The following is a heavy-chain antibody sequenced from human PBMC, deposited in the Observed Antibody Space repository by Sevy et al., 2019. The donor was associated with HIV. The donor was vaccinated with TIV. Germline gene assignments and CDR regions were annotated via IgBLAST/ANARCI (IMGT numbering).Heavy chain of an antibody. D-gene: IGHD3-10*01. CDR1: GFTVSSNY. CDR3: ARGGLWFGELHAFDI. Sequence: GGSLRLSCAASGFTVSSNYMSWVRQAPGKGLEWVSVIYSGGSTYYADSVKGRFTISRDNSKNTQYLQMNSLRAEDTAVYYCARGGLWFGELHAFDIWGQGTMVTVSS. J-gene: IGHJ3*02. V-gene: IGHV3-53*01. CDR2: IYSGGST.